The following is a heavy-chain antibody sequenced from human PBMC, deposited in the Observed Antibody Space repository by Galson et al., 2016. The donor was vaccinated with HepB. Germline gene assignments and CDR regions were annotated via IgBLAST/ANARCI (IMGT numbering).Heavy chain of an antibody. Sequence: SVKVSCKASGYKFIGYYIHWVRQAPGQGLEWLGWINPDAGDTNYAHMFEARVTLTRDTAVTTAYLDLTSLTSDDTALYFCVRGPSTVRADHYAFEIWGQGTKITVS. D-gene: IGHD4-17*01. CDR3: VRGPSTVRADHYAFEI. CDR2: INPDAGDT. J-gene: IGHJ3*02. CDR1: GYKFIGYY. V-gene: IGHV1-2*02.